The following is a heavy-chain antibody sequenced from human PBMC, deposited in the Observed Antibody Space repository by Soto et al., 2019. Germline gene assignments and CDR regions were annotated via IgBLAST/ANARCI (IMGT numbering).Heavy chain of an antibody. CDR3: GKVSRKGSAIDFDY. Sequence: QVQLVQSGAELKKPGASVKVSCKASGYTFSNYDMNWVRQATGQGPEWIGWVNPNNGDTGYAQKFQRRVTLTTDISTPTAYMELTSLRSEDTPIYYCGKVSRKGSAIDFDYWGQGTLITVSS. D-gene: IGHD3-10*01. CDR1: GYTFSNYD. V-gene: IGHV1-8*01. J-gene: IGHJ4*02. CDR2: VNPNNGDT.